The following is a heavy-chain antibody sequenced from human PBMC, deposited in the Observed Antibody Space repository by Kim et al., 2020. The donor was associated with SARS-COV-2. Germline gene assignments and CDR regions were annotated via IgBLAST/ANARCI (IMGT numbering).Heavy chain of an antibody. D-gene: IGHD5-18*01. CDR3: ARDEYSYGNPLFDY. CDR2: IWYDGSNK. J-gene: IGHJ4*02. CDR1: GFTFSSYG. Sequence: GESLRLSCAASGFTFSSYGMHWVRQAPGKGLEWVAVIWYDGSNKYYADSVKGRFTISRDNSKNTLYLQMNSLRAEDTAVYYCARDEYSYGNPLFDYWGQGTLVTVSS. V-gene: IGHV3-33*01.